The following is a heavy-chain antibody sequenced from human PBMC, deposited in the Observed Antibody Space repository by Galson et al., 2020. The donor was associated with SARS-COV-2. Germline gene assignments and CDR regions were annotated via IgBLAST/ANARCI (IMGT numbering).Heavy chain of an antibody. V-gene: IGHV1-69*13. D-gene: IGHD2-15*01. CDR1: GGTFSSYA. Sequence: VKVSCKASGGTFSSYAISWVRQAPGQGLEWMGGIIPIFGTANYAQKFQGRVTITADESTSTAYMELSSLRSEDTAVYYCARSPYQYCSGGSCYRAEYFQHWGQGTLVTVSS. CDR3: ARSPYQYCSGGSCYRAEYFQH. CDR2: IIPIFGTA. J-gene: IGHJ1*01.